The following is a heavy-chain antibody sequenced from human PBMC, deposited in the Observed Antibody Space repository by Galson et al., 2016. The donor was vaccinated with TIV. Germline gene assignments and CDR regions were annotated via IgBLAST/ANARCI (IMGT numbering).Heavy chain of an antibody. V-gene: IGHV3-74*01. Sequence: SLRLSCAASGFTFSDFWMHWVRQVPGKGLVWVSRIKTDGSRTDYVDSVKGRFTISRDNVKNTVYLQLDSLRAETTAVYYCRARGDSRAHDVFDFWGHGTMVTVSS. CDR1: GFTFSDFW. D-gene: IGHD3-3*01. CDR3: RARGDSRAHDVFDF. CDR2: IKTDGSRT. J-gene: IGHJ3*01.